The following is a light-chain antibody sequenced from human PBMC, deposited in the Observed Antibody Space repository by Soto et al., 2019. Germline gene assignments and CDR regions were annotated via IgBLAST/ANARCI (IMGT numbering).Light chain of an antibody. J-gene: IGLJ1*01. CDR3: AAWDDSLSGSYV. CDR2: EVS. V-gene: IGLV2-14*01. CDR1: SSDVGGYNY. Sequence: QSVLTQPASVSGSPGQSITISCTGTSSDVGGYNYVSWYQQHPGKAPKLMIYEVSNRPSGVPDRFSGSKSGTSASLAISGLRSEDEADYYCAAWDDSLSGSYVFGTGTKVTVL.